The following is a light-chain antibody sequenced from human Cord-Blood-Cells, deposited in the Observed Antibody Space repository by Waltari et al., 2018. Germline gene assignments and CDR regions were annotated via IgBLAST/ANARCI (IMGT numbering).Light chain of an antibody. Sequence: DIQMTQSPSSVSASVGDRVTITCQASQDISNYLNWYQQKPGKAPKLLINDAANLETGVPSRFSGSGSGTDFTFTISSLQPEDIATYYCQQYDNLPITFGQGTRLEIK. CDR3: QQYDNLPIT. CDR2: DAA. V-gene: IGKV1-33*01. J-gene: IGKJ5*01. CDR1: QDISNY.